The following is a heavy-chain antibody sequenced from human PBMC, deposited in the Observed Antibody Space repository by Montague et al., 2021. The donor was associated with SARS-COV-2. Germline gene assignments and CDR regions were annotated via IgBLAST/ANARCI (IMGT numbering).Heavy chain of an antibody. D-gene: IGHD3-10*01. J-gene: IGHJ6*03. V-gene: IGHV4-34*01. CDR1: GGSFSTYS. Sequence: SETLSLTCAVHGGSFSTYSWNWIRQPPGKGLEWIGEINHGGSTKYSPSLKSRLTISADTSKNQFSLKLTSVAAADTAVYYCARLREGVVPSPILGVGPYYSYYYMDVWGRGTTVTVSS. CDR3: ARLREGVVPSPILGVGPYYSYYYMDV. CDR2: INHGGST.